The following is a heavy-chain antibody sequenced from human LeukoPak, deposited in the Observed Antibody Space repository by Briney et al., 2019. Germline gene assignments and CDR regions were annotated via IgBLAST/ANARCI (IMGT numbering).Heavy chain of an antibody. CDR1: GGSISSYY. D-gene: IGHD2-2*01. V-gene: IGHV4-59*08. J-gene: IGHJ5*02. Sequence: SETLSLTCTVSGGSISSYYWSWIRQPPGKGLEWIGYIYYSGSTNYNPSLKSRVTISVDTSKNQFSLKLSSVTAADRAVYYCARGIVVVPAAIVWFDPWGQGTLVTVSS. CDR2: IYYSGST. CDR3: ARGIVVVPAAIVWFDP.